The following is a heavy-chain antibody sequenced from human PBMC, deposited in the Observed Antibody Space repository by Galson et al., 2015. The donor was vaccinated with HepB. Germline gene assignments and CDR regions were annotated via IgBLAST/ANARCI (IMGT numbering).Heavy chain of an antibody. D-gene: IGHD2-21*01. CDR2: TSSTIFHT. V-gene: IGHV3-11*03. Sequence: SLRLSCAASGFTFSDYYMSWIRQAPGKGLDWVSYTSSTIFHTNYADSVKGRFTISRDNAKNSLYLQMNSLRGRFTVSRDNSRNTVDLQMNSLRGEDTAIYYCGKDLWAAGSAVTHLDYWGQGTLVTVSS. CDR1: GFTFSDYY. J-gene: IGHJ4*02. CDR3: SRNTVDLQMNSLRGEDTAIYYCGKDLWAAGSAVTHLDY.